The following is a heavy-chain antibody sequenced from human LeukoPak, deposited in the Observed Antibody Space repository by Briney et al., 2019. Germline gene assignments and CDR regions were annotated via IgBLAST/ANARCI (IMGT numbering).Heavy chain of an antibody. J-gene: IGHJ4*02. CDR2: ISASGGTR. Sequence: GGSLRLSCTASGFTFLDCGMSWVRQAPGKGLEWIATISASGGTRYYADSVKGRFAISRDNSKNTLYLQMNSLRAEDTAVYYCAKMVGATRFFDYWGQGTLVTVSS. CDR3: AKMVGATRFFDY. V-gene: IGHV3-23*01. D-gene: IGHD1-26*01. CDR1: GFTFLDCG.